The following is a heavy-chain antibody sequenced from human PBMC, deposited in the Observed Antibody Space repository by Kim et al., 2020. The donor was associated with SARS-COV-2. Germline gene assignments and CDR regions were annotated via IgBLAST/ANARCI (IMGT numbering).Heavy chain of an antibody. CDR2: IYTSGST. D-gene: IGHD1-26*01. J-gene: IGHJ4*02. CDR3: ARGRGATTFVEFDY. CDR1: GGSISSGSYY. Sequence: SETLSLTCTVSGGSISSGSYYWSWIRQPAGKGLEWIGRIYTSGSTNYNPSLKSRVTISVDTSKNQFSLKLSSVTAADTAVYYCARGRGATTFVEFDYWGQGTLVTVSS. V-gene: IGHV4-61*02.